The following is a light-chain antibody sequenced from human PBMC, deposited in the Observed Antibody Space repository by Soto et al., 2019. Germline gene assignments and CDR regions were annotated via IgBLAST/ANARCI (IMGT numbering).Light chain of an antibody. V-gene: IGLV2-8*01. Sequence: QSALTQPPSASGSPGQSVTISCTGSSSDVGGYNYVSWYQHHPGKAPNLIIYEVDKRSSGVPDRFSGSKSGNTASLTVSGLQAEDEADYYCSSHAAINVFGTGTKVTVL. CDR2: EVD. CDR3: SSHAAINV. J-gene: IGLJ1*01. CDR1: SSDVGGYNY.